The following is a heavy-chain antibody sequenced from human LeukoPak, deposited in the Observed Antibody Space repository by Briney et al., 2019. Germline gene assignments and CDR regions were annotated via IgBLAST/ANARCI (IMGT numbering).Heavy chain of an antibody. CDR1: GFTFSSYS. J-gene: IGHJ6*02. D-gene: IGHD3-16*01. CDR2: ISSSSSYI. Sequence: SGGSLRLSCAASGFTFSSYSMNWVRQAPGKGLEWVSSISSSSSYIYYADSVKGRFTIPRDNAKNSLYLQMNSLRDEDTAVYFCARDWGYYYYYGMDVWGQGTTVTVSS. V-gene: IGHV3-21*01. CDR3: ARDWGYYYYYGMDV.